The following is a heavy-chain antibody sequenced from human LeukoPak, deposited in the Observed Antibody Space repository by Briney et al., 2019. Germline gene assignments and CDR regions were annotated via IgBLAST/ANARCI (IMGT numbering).Heavy chain of an antibody. V-gene: IGHV3-48*04. CDR1: EFTFSNYA. J-gene: IGHJ4*02. D-gene: IGHD6-13*01. CDR2: ISSSGSTI. Sequence: GSLRLSCAASEFTFSNYAMNWVRQAPGKGLEWVSYISSSGSTIYYADSVKGRFTISRDNAKNSLYLQMNSLRAEDTAVYYCAREASSQQLDYWGQGTLVTVSS. CDR3: AREASSQQLDY.